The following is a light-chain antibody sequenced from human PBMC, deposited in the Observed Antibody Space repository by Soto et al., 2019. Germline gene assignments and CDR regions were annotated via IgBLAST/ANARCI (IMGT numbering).Light chain of an antibody. J-gene: IGKJ1*01. V-gene: IGKV3-20*01. Sequence: EIVITQSPATLSVSPGERATLSCRASQSISSNLAWYQQKPGQAPRLLIYGASNRATGIPDRFSGSGSGTDFTLTISRLEPEDFAVYYSQQYGSSGTFGQGTKVDNK. CDR3: QQYGSSGT. CDR1: QSISSN. CDR2: GAS.